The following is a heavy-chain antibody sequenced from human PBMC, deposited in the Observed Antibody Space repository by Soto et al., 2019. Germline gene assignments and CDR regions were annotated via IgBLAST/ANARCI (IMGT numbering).Heavy chain of an antibody. Sequence: EVQLLESGGGLVQPGGSLRLSCAASGFTFSNYAMTWVRQAPGKGLGWVSVITGSGGGTYFVDSVKGRFTISRDNGKTTVYLQMNCLRAEDTAVYYYAKRPLTASGFDYWGQGTLVTVSS. CDR2: ITGSGGGT. CDR3: AKRPLTASGFDY. J-gene: IGHJ4*02. D-gene: IGHD6-13*01. V-gene: IGHV3-23*01. CDR1: GFTFSNYA.